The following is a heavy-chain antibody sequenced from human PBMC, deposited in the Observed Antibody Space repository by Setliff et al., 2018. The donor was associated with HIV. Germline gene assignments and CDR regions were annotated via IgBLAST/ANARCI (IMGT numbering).Heavy chain of an antibody. J-gene: IGHJ4*02. Sequence: ASVKVSCKASGYTFNNYGISWVRRAPGQGLEWMGWINTHSGHTNYAQNVQGRVTVTMDTSTSTAYMELRSLKSDDTAVYYCARGKTWIRFLDYWGQGTLVTVSS. CDR3: ARGKTWIRFLDY. CDR2: INTHSGHT. D-gene: IGHD3-3*01. V-gene: IGHV1-18*01. CDR1: GYTFNNYG.